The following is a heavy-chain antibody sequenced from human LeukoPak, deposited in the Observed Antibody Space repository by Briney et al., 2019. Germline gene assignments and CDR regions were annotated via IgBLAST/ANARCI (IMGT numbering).Heavy chain of an antibody. CDR1: GGSISSGSYY. V-gene: IGHV4-61*02. CDR2: IYTSGST. D-gene: IGHD2-2*01. CDR3: ARAAGYCSSTSCYGNYNWFDP. J-gene: IGHJ5*02. Sequence: PSQTLSLTCTVSGGSISSGSYYWSWIRQPAGKGLEWIGRIYTSGSTNYNPSLKSRVTISVDTSKNQFSLKLSSVTAADTAVYYCARAAGYCSSTSCYGNYNWFDPWGQGTLLTVSS.